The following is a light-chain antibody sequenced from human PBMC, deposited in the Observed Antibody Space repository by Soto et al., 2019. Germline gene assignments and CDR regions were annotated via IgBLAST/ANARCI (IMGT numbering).Light chain of an antibody. V-gene: IGKV3-11*01. CDR1: QSINNY. J-gene: IGKJ2*01. CDR2: DAA. CDR3: QQRAGWPYT. Sequence: DIVLTQSPGTLSLSPGERVTLSCRASQSINNYLAWYQQKPGQAPRLLIYDAANRATVIPSRFSGRGSGTDFTLSISGLEPEDFATYYCQQRAGWPYTFGQGTRLEIK.